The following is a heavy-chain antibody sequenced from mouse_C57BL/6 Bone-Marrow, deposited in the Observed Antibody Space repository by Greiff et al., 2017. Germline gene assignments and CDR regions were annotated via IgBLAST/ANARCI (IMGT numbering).Heavy chain of an antibody. CDR1: GYTFTDYY. CDR2: INPYNGGT. CDR3: AREGWGTVVVGY. D-gene: IGHD1-1*01. J-gene: IGHJ2*01. Sequence: VQLQQSGPVLVKPGASVKMSCKASGYTFTDYYMNWVKQSHGKSLEWIGVINPYNGGTSYNQKFKGKATLTVDKSSSTAYMELNSLTSEDSAVYYCAREGWGTVVVGYCGQGTTLTVSS. V-gene: IGHV1-19*01.